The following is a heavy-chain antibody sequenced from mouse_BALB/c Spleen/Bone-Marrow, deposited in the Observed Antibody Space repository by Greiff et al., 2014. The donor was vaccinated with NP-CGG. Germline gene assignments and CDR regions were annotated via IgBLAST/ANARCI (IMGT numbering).Heavy chain of an antibody. D-gene: IGHD1-1*01. Sequence: EVQLQQSGAELVKPGASVKLSCTASGFNIKDTYMHWVKQRPEQGLELIGRIDPANGNTKYDPKFQGKATITADTSSNTAYLQLSSLTSEDTAVYYCASYYYGRYFDVWGAGTTVTVSS. CDR2: IDPANGNT. J-gene: IGHJ1*01. CDR1: GFNIKDTY. V-gene: IGHV14-3*02. CDR3: ASYYYGRYFDV.